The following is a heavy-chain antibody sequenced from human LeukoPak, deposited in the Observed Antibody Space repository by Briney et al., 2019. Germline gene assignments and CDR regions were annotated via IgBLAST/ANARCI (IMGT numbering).Heavy chain of an antibody. CDR1: GFTFNNYA. J-gene: IGHJ4*02. CDR2: ISSSSSSI. CDR3: ATVGSTGWYYFDY. V-gene: IGHV3-48*01. Sequence: PGGSLRLSCAASGFTFNNYAMSWVRQAPGKGLEWVSYISSSSSSIYYADSVKGRYTISRDNAKNSLYLQMNSLRAEDTAVYYCATVGSTGWYYFDYWGQGTLVTVSS. D-gene: IGHD6-19*01.